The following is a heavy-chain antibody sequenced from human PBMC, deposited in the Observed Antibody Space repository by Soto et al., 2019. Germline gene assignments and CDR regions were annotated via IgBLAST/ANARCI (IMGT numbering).Heavy chain of an antibody. D-gene: IGHD1-1*01. CDR1: RYIFTAYF. CDR3: ASHDPGARVDP. J-gene: IGHJ5*02. CDR2: INPNSGAT. Sequence: QVQLVQSGAEVKKPGASVKVSCKAPRYIFTAYFMHWVRQAPGQGLERMGWINPNSGATHYGLSFEGRVTMTRDTSISTAYMALSSLRSDDTAVYYCASHDPGARVDPWGQGTLVIVAS. V-gene: IGHV1-2*02.